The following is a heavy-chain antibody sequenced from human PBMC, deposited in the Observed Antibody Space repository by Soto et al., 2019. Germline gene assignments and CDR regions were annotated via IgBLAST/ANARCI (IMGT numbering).Heavy chain of an antibody. CDR1: GYSFTSYW. CDR3: ARRGPGCSGGSCYSEDDNYKDV. J-gene: IGHJ6*03. CDR2: IYPGDSDT. D-gene: IGHD2-15*01. V-gene: IGHV5-51*01. Sequence: PGESLKISCKGSGYSFTSYWIGWVRQMPWKGLEWMGIIYPGDSDTRYSPSFQGQVTISADKSISTAYLQWSSLKASDTAMYYCARRGPGCSGGSCYSEDDNYKDVWSKGTTVTVSS.